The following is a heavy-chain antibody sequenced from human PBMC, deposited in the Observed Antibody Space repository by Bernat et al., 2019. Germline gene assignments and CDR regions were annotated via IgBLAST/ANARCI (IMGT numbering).Heavy chain of an antibody. J-gene: IGHJ4*02. CDR1: GFTFTNFA. Sequence: QVHLVESGGGVVQSGRSLRVSCAASGFTFTNFAIHWVRQAPGKGLEGVAVISYDGNSKYYADSVKGRFIISRDNSKSTLSLQMNSLRPDDTAVYYCVRDLGPSGLGSGWPLCCWGQGTQVTVSS. D-gene: IGHD6-19*01. V-gene: IGHV3-30-3*01. CDR2: ISYDGNSK. CDR3: VRDLGPSGLGSGWPLCC.